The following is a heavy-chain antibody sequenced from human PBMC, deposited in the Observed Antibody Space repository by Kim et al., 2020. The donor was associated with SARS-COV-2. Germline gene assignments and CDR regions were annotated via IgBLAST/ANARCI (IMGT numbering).Heavy chain of an antibody. CDR1: GFTFSSYG. CDR3: AKEGDGSGSYYIDPLSWFDP. CDR2: ISYDGSNK. D-gene: IGHD3-10*01. J-gene: IGHJ5*02. V-gene: IGHV3-30*18. Sequence: GGSLRLSCAASGFTFSSYGMHWVRQAPGKGLEWVAVISYDGSNKYYADSVKGRFTISRDNSKNTLYLQMNSLRAEDTAVYYCAKEGDGSGSYYIDPLSWFDPWGQGTLVTVSS.